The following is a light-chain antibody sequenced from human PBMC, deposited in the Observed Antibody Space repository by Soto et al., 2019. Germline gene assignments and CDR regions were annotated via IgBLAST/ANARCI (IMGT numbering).Light chain of an antibody. Sequence: DVVMTQSPLSLSVTLGQPASISCTSSQSLVYSDGNTFLHWFQQRPGQSPRRLIYRVSNRDSGVPDRFSGSGSGTDFTLRISRVEAEDVGVYYCMQSTNWPLSFGGGTKVEIK. CDR2: RVS. CDR1: QSLVYSDGNTF. V-gene: IGKV2-30*01. J-gene: IGKJ4*01. CDR3: MQSTNWPLS.